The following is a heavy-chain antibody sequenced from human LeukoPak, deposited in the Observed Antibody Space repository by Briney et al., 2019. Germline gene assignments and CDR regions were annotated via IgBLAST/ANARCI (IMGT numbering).Heavy chain of an antibody. V-gene: IGHV4-59*08. CDR2: MHSNGNS. CDR3: ATGVRDSSGYPYYFDY. J-gene: IGHJ4*02. Sequence: SETLSLTCTVSGGSVSSDYWSWIRQPPGKGLEWIGYMHSNGNSAYNPSLSSRVTVSLDTSKNQFSLRLESVTAADTAVYYCATGVRDSSGYPYYFDYWGQGTLVTVSS. D-gene: IGHD3-22*01. CDR1: GGSVSSDY.